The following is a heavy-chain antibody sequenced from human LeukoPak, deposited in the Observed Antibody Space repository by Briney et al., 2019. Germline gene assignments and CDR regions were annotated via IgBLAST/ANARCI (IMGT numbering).Heavy chain of an antibody. D-gene: IGHD3-10*01. V-gene: IGHV3-23*01. CDR2: ISGSGGST. CDR1: GFTFSSYA. Sequence: GGSLRLSCAASGFTFSSYAMSWVRQAPGKGLEWVSAISGSGGSTYYADSVKGRFTISRDNSKNTLYLQMNSLRAEDTAVYYCAKGSRRYGSGSYYGYWGQGTLVTVSS. J-gene: IGHJ4*02. CDR3: AKGSRRYGSGSYYGY.